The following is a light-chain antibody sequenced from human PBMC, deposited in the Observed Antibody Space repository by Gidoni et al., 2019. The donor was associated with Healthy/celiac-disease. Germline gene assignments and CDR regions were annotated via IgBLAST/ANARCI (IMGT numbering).Light chain of an antibody. CDR1: SSDVGGYTY. J-gene: IGLJ1*01. V-gene: IGLV2-14*01. CDR2: EVR. CDR3: SSYTSSSTYV. Sequence: QSALTQPASVSGSPGQSITISCTGTSSDVGGYTYVSWYQQHPGKAPKLMIYEVRNRPSGVSNRFSCSTSGNTASLTISGLQAEDEADYYCSSYTSSSTYVFGTGTKVTVL.